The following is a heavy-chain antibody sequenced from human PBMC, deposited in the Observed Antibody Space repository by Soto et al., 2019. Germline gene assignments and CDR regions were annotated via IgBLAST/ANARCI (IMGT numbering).Heavy chain of an antibody. CDR3: TRDAYYDFWSGYSGYYYYYMDV. J-gene: IGHJ6*03. V-gene: IGHV3-74*01. CDR2: INGDGSST. CDR1: GFTFSSYW. Sequence: GGFLRLSCAASGFTFSSYWMHWVRQAPGKGLVWVSRINGDGSSTSYADSVKGRFTISRDNAKNTLYLQMNSLRAEDTAVYYCTRDAYYDFWSGYSGYYYYYMDVWGKGTTVTVSS. D-gene: IGHD3-3*01.